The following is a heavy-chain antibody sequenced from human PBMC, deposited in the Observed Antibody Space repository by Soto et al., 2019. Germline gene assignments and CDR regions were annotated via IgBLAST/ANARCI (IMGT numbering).Heavy chain of an antibody. J-gene: IGHJ6*02. D-gene: IGHD3-10*01. Sequence: SETLSLSCAVYCWSFSGYYWSWIRQPPGKGLEWIGEINHSGSTNYNPSLKSRVTISVDTSKNQFSLKLSSVTAADTAVYYCARVGGDYYGSGSYYNNHPRPSYYYYGMDVWGQGTTVT. CDR3: ARVGGDYYGSGSYYNNHPRPSYYYYGMDV. CDR2: INHSGST. V-gene: IGHV4-34*01. CDR1: CWSFSGYY.